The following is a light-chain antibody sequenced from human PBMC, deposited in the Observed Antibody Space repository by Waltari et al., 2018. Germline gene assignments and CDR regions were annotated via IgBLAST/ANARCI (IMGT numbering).Light chain of an antibody. CDR3: QQYNDYSTWT. CDR2: GAS. V-gene: IGKV1-5*03. Sequence: DIQMTQSPSTLSASVGDRVTITCRASQSISNWLALYQQKPGKAPKVLIYGASSLESGVPSRFSGSGSGTEFTLTISSLQPDDFATYYCQQYNDYSTWTFGQGTKVEIK. CDR1: QSISNW. J-gene: IGKJ1*01.